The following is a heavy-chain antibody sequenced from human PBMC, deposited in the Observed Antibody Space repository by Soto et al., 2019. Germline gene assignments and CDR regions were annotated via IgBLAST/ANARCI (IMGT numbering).Heavy chain of an antibody. CDR3: ARDPSTTGYYGLDV. V-gene: IGHV3-53*01. D-gene: IGHD3-10*01. J-gene: IGHJ6*02. Sequence: GGSLRLSCAASGFTVKSYQMNWVRQAPGKGLEWVSVIYSGGVTYYAGSVKGRFTITRDSSKNTVYLQMNSLRAEDTAMYYCARDPSTTGYYGLDVWGQGTTVTVYS. CDR1: GFTVKSYQ. CDR2: IYSGGVT.